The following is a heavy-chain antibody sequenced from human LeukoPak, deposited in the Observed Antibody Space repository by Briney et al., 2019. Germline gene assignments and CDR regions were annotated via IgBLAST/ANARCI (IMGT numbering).Heavy chain of an antibody. V-gene: IGHV1-18*01. Sequence: ASAKVSSKASVYTFTSYGTSSGRHTPRQRLEWLGWISAYNGNTNYAQKLQGRVTMTTDTSTSTAYMELRSLRSDDTGVYYCARDKGVYGSYYFDYWGQGTLVTVSS. CDR2: ISAYNGNT. CDR3: ARDKGVYGSYYFDY. D-gene: IGHD3-10*01. J-gene: IGHJ4*02. CDR1: VYTFTSYG.